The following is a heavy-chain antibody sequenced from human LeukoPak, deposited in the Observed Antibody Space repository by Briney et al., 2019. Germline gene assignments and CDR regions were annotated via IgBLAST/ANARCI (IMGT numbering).Heavy chain of an antibody. J-gene: IGHJ4*02. CDR1: GGSISSDGYY. CDR2: IYYTGST. V-gene: IGHV4-31*03. Sequence: PSQTLSPTCTVSGGSISSDGYYWSWIRQHPGKGLEWIGYIYYTGSTYYNPSLKSRVTISVDTSKNQFSLKLSSVTAADTAVYYCARAGRLRGSDYWGQGTLVTVSS. D-gene: IGHD4-17*01. CDR3: ARAGRLRGSDY.